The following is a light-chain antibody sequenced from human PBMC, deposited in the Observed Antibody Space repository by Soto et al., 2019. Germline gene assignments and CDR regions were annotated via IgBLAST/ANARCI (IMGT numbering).Light chain of an antibody. J-gene: IGKJ4*01. V-gene: IGKV3-11*01. Sequence: EIVLTQSPATLSLSPGERATLSCRASQSVSSYLAWYQQKPGQAPRLLIYEASNRATGIPARFSGSGSGTDFTLTISSLEPEDFAVYYCQQRSNGPPALTFGGGTRWIS. CDR3: QQRSNGPPALT. CDR1: QSVSSY. CDR2: EAS.